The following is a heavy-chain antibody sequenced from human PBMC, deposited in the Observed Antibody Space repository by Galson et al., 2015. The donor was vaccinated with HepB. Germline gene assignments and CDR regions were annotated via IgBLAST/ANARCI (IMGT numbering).Heavy chain of an antibody. CDR1: GFTFSSYS. V-gene: IGHV3-21*01. D-gene: IGHD2-21*01. CDR3: ARDVAPMYNWFDP. J-gene: IGHJ5*02. Sequence: SLRLSCAASGFTFSSYSMNWVRQAPGKGLEWVSSISSSSSYIYYADPVKGRFTISRDNAKNSLYLQMNSLRAEDTAVYYCARDVAPMYNWFDPWGQGTLVTVSS. CDR2: ISSSSSYI.